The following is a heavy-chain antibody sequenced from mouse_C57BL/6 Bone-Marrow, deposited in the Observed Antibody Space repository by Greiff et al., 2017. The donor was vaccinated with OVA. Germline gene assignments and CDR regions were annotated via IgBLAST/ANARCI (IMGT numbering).Heavy chain of an antibody. Sequence: QVQLQQSGPGLVQPSQSLSITCTVSGFSFTSYGVHWVRQPPGKGLEWLGVIWSGGSTDYNAAFISRLSISKDNSKSQVFFKMNSLQADDTAIYYCAHWDYYDGYYGDYWGQGTSVTVSS. CDR3: AHWDYYDGYYGDY. V-gene: IGHV2-4*01. CDR1: GFSFTSYG. CDR2: IWSGGST. D-gene: IGHD2-3*01. J-gene: IGHJ4*01.